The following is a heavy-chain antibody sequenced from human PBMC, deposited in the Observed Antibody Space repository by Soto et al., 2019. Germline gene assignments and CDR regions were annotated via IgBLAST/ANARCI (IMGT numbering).Heavy chain of an antibody. J-gene: IGHJ6*02. Sequence: LRLSCAAFRFTFSNYGMHWVRQAPGKGLEWVAVISSDGSNESYEDSVKGRFTISRDNFKNTLYLQMNSLRAEDTAVYYCAKDGQRTLSYYYGIDVWGQGTTVTVSS. CDR3: AKDGQRTLSYYYGIDV. CDR2: ISSDGSNE. D-gene: IGHD6-25*01. CDR1: RFTFSNYG. V-gene: IGHV3-30*18.